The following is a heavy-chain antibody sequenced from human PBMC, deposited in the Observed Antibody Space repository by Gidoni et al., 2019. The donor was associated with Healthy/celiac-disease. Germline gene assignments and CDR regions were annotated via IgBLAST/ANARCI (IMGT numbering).Heavy chain of an antibody. V-gene: IGHV1-2*04. Sequence: QVQLVQSGAEVKKPGASVKVSCKASGYTFTGYYMHWVRQAPGQGLEWMGWINPNSGGTNYAQKFQGWVTMTRDTSISTAYMELSRLRSDDTAVYYCARERYFDPGRRRSDAFDIWGQGTMVTVSS. CDR2: INPNSGGT. CDR3: ARERYFDPGRRRSDAFDI. D-gene: IGHD3-9*01. CDR1: GYTFTGYY. J-gene: IGHJ3*02.